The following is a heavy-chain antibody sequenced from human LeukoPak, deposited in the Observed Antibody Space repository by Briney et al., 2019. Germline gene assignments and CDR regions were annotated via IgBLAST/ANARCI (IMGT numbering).Heavy chain of an antibody. Sequence: GGSLRLSCAASGFTFSSYWMSWVRQAPGKGLEWVANIKQDGSEKYYVDSVKGRSTISRDNAKNSLYLQMNSLRAEDTAVYYCARRGSRSIAVAGAGNYWGQGTLVTVSS. CDR2: IKQDGSEK. D-gene: IGHD6-19*01. CDR1: GFTFSSYW. CDR3: ARRGSRSIAVAGAGNY. V-gene: IGHV3-7*01. J-gene: IGHJ4*02.